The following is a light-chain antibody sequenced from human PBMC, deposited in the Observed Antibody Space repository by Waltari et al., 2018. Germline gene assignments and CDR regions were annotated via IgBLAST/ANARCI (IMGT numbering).Light chain of an antibody. CDR3: NSYTGSSSWV. CDR2: YVF. J-gene: IGLJ3*02. V-gene: IGLV2-14*03. Sequence: CYHNHPPKAPHHIIFYVFGRPSGVSYRFSGAKSANTAALTISGLLAEDEADYYCNSYTGSSSWVFGGGTKLTVL.